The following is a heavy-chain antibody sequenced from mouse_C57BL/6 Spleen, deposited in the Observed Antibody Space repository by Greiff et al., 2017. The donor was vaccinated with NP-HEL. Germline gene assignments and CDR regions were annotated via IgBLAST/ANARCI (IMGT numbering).Heavy chain of an antibody. V-gene: IGHV1-54*01. CDR3: ARWGPNWDDAMDY. CDR2: INPGSGGT. Sequence: VNVVESGAELVRPGTSVKVSCKASGYAFTNYLIEWVKQRPGQGLEWIGVINPGSGGTNYNEKFKGKATLTADKSSSTAYMQLSSLTSEDSAVYFCARWGPNWDDAMDYWGQGTSVTVSS. D-gene: IGHD4-1*01. CDR1: GYAFTNYL. J-gene: IGHJ4*01.